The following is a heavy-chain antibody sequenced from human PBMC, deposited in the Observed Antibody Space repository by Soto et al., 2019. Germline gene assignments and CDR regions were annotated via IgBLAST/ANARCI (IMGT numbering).Heavy chain of an antibody. CDR1: GFTFSSYG. V-gene: IGHV3-33*01. CDR2: IWYDGSNE. CDR3: ARDQGNDSSGFGIEY. J-gene: IGHJ4*02. D-gene: IGHD3-22*01. Sequence: QVQLVESGGGVVQPGRSLRLSCAASGFTFSSYGMHWVRQAPGKGLEWVAVIWYDGSNEYYADSVKGRFTISRDNSKNTLFLQMNSLRAEDTAVYYCARDQGNDSSGFGIEYWGQGTLVTVSS.